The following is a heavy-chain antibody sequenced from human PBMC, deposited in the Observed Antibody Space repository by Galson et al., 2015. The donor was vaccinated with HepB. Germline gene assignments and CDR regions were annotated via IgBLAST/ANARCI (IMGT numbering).Heavy chain of an antibody. CDR1: GFTFSTYP. V-gene: IGHV3-30-3*01. CDR2: ISSDGSSE. Sequence: SLRLSCAASGFTFSTYPMHWVRQAPGKGLEWVAVISSDGSSEFYTDSVKGRFTISRDNSENTLYLQMHSLRAEDTALYYCARDPNYGDHDWYFDLWGRGTLVTFSS. CDR3: ARDPNYGDHDWYFDL. J-gene: IGHJ2*01. D-gene: IGHD4-17*01.